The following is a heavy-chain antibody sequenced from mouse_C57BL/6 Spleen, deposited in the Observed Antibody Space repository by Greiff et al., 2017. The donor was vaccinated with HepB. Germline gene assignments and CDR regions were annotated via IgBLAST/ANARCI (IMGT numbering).Heavy chain of an antibody. CDR3: ARRNGSSYWYFDV. Sequence: VQLQESDAELVKPGASVKISCKVSGYTFTDHTIHWMKQRPEQGLEWIGYIYPRDGSTKYNEKFKGKATLTADKSSSTAYMQLNSLTSEDSAVYFCARRNGSSYWYFDVWGTGTTVTVSS. J-gene: IGHJ1*03. D-gene: IGHD1-1*01. V-gene: IGHV1-78*01. CDR1: GYTFTDHT. CDR2: IYPRDGST.